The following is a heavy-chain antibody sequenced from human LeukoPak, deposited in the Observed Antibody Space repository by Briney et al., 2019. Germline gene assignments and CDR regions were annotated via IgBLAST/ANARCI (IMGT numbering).Heavy chain of an antibody. CDR1: GFTFSSYG. D-gene: IGHD2-15*01. V-gene: IGHV3-30*02. Sequence: AGGSLRLSCAASGFTFSSYGMHWVRQAPGKGLEWVAFIRYDGSNKYYADSVKGRFTISRDNSKNTLYLQMNSLRAEDTAVYYCAKLVVVVGTIDYFDYWGQGTLVTVSS. J-gene: IGHJ4*02. CDR2: IRYDGSNK. CDR3: AKLVVVVGTIDYFDY.